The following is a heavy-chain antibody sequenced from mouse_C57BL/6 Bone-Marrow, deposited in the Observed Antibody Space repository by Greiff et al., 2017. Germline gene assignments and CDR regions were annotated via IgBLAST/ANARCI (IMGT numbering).Heavy chain of an antibody. V-gene: IGHV14-4*01. Sequence: VQLQQSGAELVRPGASVKLSCTASGFNIKDDYMHWVKQRPEQGLEWIGWIDPENGDTEYASKFQGKATITAVTSSNTAYLQLSSLTSEDTAVYYCTTGYYGSSYSYWGQGTTLTVSS. J-gene: IGHJ2*01. CDR2: IDPENGDT. CDR3: TTGYYGSSYSY. D-gene: IGHD1-1*01. CDR1: GFNIKDDY.